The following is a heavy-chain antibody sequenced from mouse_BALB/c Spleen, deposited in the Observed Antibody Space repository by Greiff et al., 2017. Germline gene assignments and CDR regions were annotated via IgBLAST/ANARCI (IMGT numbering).Heavy chain of an antibody. CDR3: AREAYGNYEAMDY. V-gene: IGHV1-9*01. J-gene: IGHJ4*01. CDR2: ILPGSGST. Sequence: VQLQQSGAELMKPGASVKISCKATGYTFSNYWIEWVKQRPGHGLEWIGEILPGSGSTNYNEKFKGKATFTADTSSNTAYMQLSSLTSEDSAVYYCAREAYGNYEAMDYWGQGTSVTVSS. CDR1: GYTFSNYW. D-gene: IGHD2-10*02.